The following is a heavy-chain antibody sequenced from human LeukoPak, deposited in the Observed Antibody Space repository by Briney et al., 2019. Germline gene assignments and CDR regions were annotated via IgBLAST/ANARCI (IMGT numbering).Heavy chain of an antibody. CDR1: GDSINSLDL. D-gene: IGHD3-22*01. Sequence: SETLSLTCTVSGDSINSLDLWSWVRQPPGKGLEWIGEMYLSGTTHSNPSVKSRVTISIDKSKNEFFLNLSSVTAADTAVYYCAGLVGRYSSGLYYYYFDYWGQGTLVTVSS. CDR3: AGLVGRYSSGLYYYYFDY. V-gene: IGHV4-4*02. CDR2: MYLSGTT. J-gene: IGHJ4*02.